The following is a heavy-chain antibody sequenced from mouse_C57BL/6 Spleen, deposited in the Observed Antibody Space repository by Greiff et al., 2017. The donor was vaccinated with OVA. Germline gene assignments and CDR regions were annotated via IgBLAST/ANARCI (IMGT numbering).Heavy chain of an antibody. V-gene: IGHV2-6*01. D-gene: IGHD2-3*01. CDR3: ASYGDGYYEGFAY. J-gene: IGHJ3*01. Sequence: VKLQESGPGLVAPSQSLSITCTVSGFSLTSYGVDWVRQSPGKGLEWLGVIWGVGSTNYNSALKSRLSISKDNSKSQVFLKMNSLQTDDTAMYYCASYGDGYYEGFAYWGQGTLVTVSA. CDR2: IWGVGST. CDR1: GFSLTSYG.